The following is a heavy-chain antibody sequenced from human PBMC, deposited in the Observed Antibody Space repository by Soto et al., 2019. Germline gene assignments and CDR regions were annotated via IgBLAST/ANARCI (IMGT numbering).Heavy chain of an antibody. CDR2: MNPNTGDT. V-gene: IGHV1-8*01. CDR1: GYTFISYD. D-gene: IGHD5-12*01. CDR3: ARGDGYIVDY. Sequence: QVQLVQSGAEVKKPGASVKVSCKASGYTFISYDINWVRQATGQGLEWMGWMNPNTGDTGYAQKFQGRVTMTRNTSINTANLVLSSLRSDDTAVYFCARGDGYIVDYWGQGTLVTVSP. J-gene: IGHJ4*02.